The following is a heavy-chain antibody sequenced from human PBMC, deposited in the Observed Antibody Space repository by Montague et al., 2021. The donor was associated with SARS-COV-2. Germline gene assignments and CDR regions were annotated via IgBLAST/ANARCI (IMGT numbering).Heavy chain of an antibody. V-gene: IGHV4-34*01. Sequence: SETLSLTCAVYGGSFSGYYWNWIRQPPGKGLEWIGEINHGGSTNYNPSLKSRLTISTDPSKNQFSLKLTSVAAADTAVYCCARLRDGVVPSPILGVGPYYCYYCMDVWGKGTTVTVSS. CDR3: ARLRDGVVPSPILGVGPYYCYYCMDV. D-gene: IGHD3-10*01. CDR2: INHGGST. J-gene: IGHJ6*03. CDR1: GGSFSGYY.